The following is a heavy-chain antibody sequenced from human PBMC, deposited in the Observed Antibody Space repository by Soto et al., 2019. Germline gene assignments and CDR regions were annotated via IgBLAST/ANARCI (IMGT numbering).Heavy chain of an antibody. CDR3: AKVRVGIAVAGTLDY. V-gene: IGHV3-23*01. Sequence: PGGSLRLSCAASGFIFSNYVMSWVRQAPGKGLEWVSSISDSGGTSYYAAPVKGRFTISRDNSKNTLYLQMNSLRTEDTAVYYCAKVRVGIAVAGTLDYWGQGTLVTVSS. D-gene: IGHD6-19*01. J-gene: IGHJ4*02. CDR2: ISDSGGTS. CDR1: GFIFSNYV.